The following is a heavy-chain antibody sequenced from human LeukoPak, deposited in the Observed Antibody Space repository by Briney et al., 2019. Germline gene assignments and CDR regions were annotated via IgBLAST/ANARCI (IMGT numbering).Heavy chain of an antibody. CDR1: GFTFSSYA. V-gene: IGHV3-23*01. CDR2: ISGSGGST. J-gene: IGHJ1*01. D-gene: IGHD4-17*01. CDR3: AKDSGDSPEYFQH. Sequence: PGGSLRLSCAAAGFTFSSYAMSWVRQAPGKGLEWVSAISGSGGSTYYADSVKGRFTISRDNSKNTLYLQMNSLRAEDTAVYYCAKDSGDSPEYFQHWGQGTLVTVSS.